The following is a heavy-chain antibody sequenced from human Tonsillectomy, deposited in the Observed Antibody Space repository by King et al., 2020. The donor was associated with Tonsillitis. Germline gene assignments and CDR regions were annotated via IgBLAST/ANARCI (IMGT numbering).Heavy chain of an antibody. CDR2: IQSGGTT. Sequence: VQLVESGGGLVEPGGSLRLSCAVSGITVSGNYMNWVRQAPGKGLEWVSIIQSGGTTYYADSVKGRFTISRDNSKNTVFLQMNSLRVEDTAVYYGARGPNRDTWGQGTLVSVSS. J-gene: IGHJ5*02. D-gene: IGHD1-14*01. CDR1: GITVSGNY. V-gene: IGHV3-66*01. CDR3: ARGPNRDT.